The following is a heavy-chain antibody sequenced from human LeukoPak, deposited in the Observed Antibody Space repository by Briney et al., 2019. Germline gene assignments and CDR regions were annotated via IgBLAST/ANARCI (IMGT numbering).Heavy chain of an antibody. V-gene: IGHV4-61*02. CDR1: GGSISSGGYY. D-gene: IGHD3-3*01. CDR3: ARGVDTIFGVGNNWFDP. Sequence: SQTLSLTCTVSGGSISSGGYYWSWIRQPAGKGLEWIGRIYTSGSTNYNPSLESRVTMSVDTSKNQFSLKLSSVTAADTAVYYCARGVDTIFGVGNNWFDPWGQGTLVTVSS. CDR2: IYTSGST. J-gene: IGHJ5*02.